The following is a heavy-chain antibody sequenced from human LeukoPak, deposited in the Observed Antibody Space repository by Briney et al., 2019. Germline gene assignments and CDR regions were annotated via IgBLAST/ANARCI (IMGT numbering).Heavy chain of an antibody. CDR2: IYYSGST. CDR3: ATKWLVVVEEAAFDI. V-gene: IGHV4-39*07. J-gene: IGHJ3*02. CDR1: GGSLSSSSYY. Sequence: PSETLSLTCTVSGGSLSSSSYYWGWIRQPPGKGLEWIGSIYYSGSTYYNPSLKSRVTLSVDTSKNQFSLKLSSVTAADTAVYYCATKWLVVVEEAAFDIWGQGTMVTVSS. D-gene: IGHD3-22*01.